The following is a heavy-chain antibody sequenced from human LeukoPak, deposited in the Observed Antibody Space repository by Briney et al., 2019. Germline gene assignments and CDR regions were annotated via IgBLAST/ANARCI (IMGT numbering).Heavy chain of an antibody. J-gene: IGHJ6*03. CDR1: GYTFTSYY. V-gene: IGHV1-46*01. CDR2: INPSGGST. CDR3: ARDGPSITIFGVVRSYYYMDV. D-gene: IGHD3-3*01. Sequence: ASVKVSCKASGYTFTSYYMHWVRQAPGQGLEWMGIINPSGGSTSYAQKFQGRVTMTRDMSTSTVYMELSSLRSEDTAVYHCARDGPSITIFGVVRSYYYMDVWGKGTTVTVSS.